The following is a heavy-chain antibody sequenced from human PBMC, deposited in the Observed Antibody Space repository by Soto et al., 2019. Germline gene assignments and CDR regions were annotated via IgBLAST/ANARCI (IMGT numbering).Heavy chain of an antibody. V-gene: IGHV1-69*06. CDR2: INPIFGTA. Sequence: ASVKVSCKSSGGTFSSYAITWVRQAPGQGLEWMGGINPIFGTANYALKFQGRVIITADKSTSTSYMDLSRLRSEDTAVYYCARALHIGVVTALVYWGQGTQVTVSS. J-gene: IGHJ4*02. D-gene: IGHD2-21*02. CDR3: ARALHIGVVTALVY. CDR1: GGTFSSYA.